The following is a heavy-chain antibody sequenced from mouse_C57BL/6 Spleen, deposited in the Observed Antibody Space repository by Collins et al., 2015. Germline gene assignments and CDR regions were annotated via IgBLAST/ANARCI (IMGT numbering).Heavy chain of an antibody. CDR1: GYTFTGYW. CDR2: ILPGRGNT. D-gene: IGHD1-1*01. Sequence: QVQLQQSGAELMKPGASVKLSCKATGYTFTGYWIEWIKQRPGHGLEWIGEILPGRGNTNYNEKFKGKATFTADTSSSTAYMQLSSLTTEDSAIYYCARRYLLYAMDYWGQGTSVTVSS. CDR3: ARRYLLYAMDY. J-gene: IGHJ4*01. V-gene: IGHV1-9*01.